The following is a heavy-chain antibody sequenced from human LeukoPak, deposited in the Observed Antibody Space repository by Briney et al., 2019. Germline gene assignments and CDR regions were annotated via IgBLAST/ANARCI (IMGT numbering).Heavy chain of an antibody. CDR1: GASISSGSYY. CDR3: ARDPGIMVRGSRRGYDGNYYYMDV. V-gene: IGHV4-61*02. J-gene: IGHJ6*03. CDR2: VYTSGST. Sequence: SQTLSLTCTVSGASISSGSYYWSWLRQPPGKGLEWIGRVYTSGSTNYIPALKSRVSISVDTSNNQFSLKLNSVTAADTAVYYCARDPGIMVRGSRRGYDGNYYYMDVWGKGTTVTISS. D-gene: IGHD3-10*01.